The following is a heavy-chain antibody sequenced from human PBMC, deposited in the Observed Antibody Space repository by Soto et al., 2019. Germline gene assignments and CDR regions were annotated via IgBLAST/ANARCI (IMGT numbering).Heavy chain of an antibody. D-gene: IGHD1-1*01. Sequence: QVQLVQPGAELKKPGSSVKVSCKASGGTFSDYTINWVRQAPGQRLEWMGGIIPIFDTANYAEKFQGRVTITADESTSTSYMEVSSLRFEDTAVYYCARNGTLTGYSYGMDVWGQGTMVTVSS. CDR2: IIPIFDTA. CDR3: ARNGTLTGYSYGMDV. J-gene: IGHJ6*02. CDR1: GGTFSDYT. V-gene: IGHV1-69*01.